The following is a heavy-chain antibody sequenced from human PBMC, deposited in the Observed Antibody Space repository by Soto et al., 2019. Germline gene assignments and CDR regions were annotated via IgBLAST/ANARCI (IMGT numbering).Heavy chain of an antibody. CDR3: AKAPPEGSFDY. D-gene: IGHD2-15*01. Sequence: EVQLLESGGGLVQPGGSLRLSCAASGFTFTNYAMGWVRQAPGPGLEWVSSLRIDGGVKYYADSAKGRFTISRDNSKNTLYLQMNSLRFEDTAVYYCAKAPPEGSFDYWGQGTLVTVSS. J-gene: IGHJ4*02. CDR1: GFTFTNYA. V-gene: IGHV3-23*01. CDR2: LRIDGGVK.